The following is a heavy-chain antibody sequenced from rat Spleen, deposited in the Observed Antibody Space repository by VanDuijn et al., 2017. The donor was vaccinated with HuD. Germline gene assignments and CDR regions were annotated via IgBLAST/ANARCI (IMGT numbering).Heavy chain of an antibody. CDR2: IWGNGNA. D-gene: IGHD1-2*01. CDR1: GFSLSNYG. J-gene: IGHJ2*01. Sequence: QVQLKESGPGLVQPSQTLSLTCTVSGFSLSNYGLIWVRQPPGKGLEWMGVIWGNGNANYNSPLKSRLSISRDTSKSQVYLEMTSLQTEDTATCYCARADISAIYTDGIWGQGVMVTVSS. CDR3: ARADISAIYTDGI. V-gene: IGHV2-13*01.